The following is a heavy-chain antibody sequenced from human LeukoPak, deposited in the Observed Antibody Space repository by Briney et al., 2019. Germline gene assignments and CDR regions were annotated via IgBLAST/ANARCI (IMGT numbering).Heavy chain of an antibody. D-gene: IGHD3-22*01. CDR2: IYYSGST. J-gene: IGHJ3*02. CDR3: ARIHPMYYYDSSGYSGAFDI. Sequence: PSETLSLTCAVSGGSISSGGYSWSWIRQPPGKGLEWIGYIYYSGSTNYNPSLKSRVTISVDTSKNQFSLKLSSVTAADTAVYYCARIHPMYYYDSSGYSGAFDIWGQGTMVTVSS. V-gene: IGHV4-61*08. CDR1: GGSISSGGYS.